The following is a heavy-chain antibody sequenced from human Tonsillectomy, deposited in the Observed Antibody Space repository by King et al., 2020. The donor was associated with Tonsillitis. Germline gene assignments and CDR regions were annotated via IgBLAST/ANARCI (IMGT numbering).Heavy chain of an antibody. CDR1: GGSISSYY. CDR3: ARDYTGTKQYDY. V-gene: IGHV4-59*01. J-gene: IGHJ4*02. D-gene: IGHD1-1*01. CDR2: IYYSGST. Sequence: VQLQESGPGVVKPSETLSLTCTVSGGSISSYYWSWIRQPPGQGLEWIGYIYYSGSTNSNPSLKSRVTISVDTSKSQFFLNLSSVTAADTAVYYCARDYTGTKQYDYWGQGTLVTVSS.